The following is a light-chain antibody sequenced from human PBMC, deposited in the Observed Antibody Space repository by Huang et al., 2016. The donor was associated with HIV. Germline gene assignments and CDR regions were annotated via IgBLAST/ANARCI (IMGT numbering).Light chain of an antibody. Sequence: EIMMTQSPATLSVSPGESATLSCRASQSVGSTLAWYQQKLGQPPRLLFYGASTRATGIPARFSGGGSGTEFTLTISSLQSEDFAVYSCQQYNDWPGTFGQGTKVELK. V-gene: IGKV3-15*01. CDR3: QQYNDWPGT. CDR1: QSVGST. CDR2: GAS. J-gene: IGKJ1*01.